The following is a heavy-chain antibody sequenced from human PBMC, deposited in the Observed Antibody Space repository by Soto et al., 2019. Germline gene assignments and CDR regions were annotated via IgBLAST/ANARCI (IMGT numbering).Heavy chain of an antibody. V-gene: IGHV1-46*01. CDR2: INPSGGST. D-gene: IGHD1-1*01. J-gene: IGHJ3*02. CDR1: GYTFTSYY. CDR3: ARDTELEPVAFDI. Sequence: ASVKVSCKASGYTFTSYYMHWVRQTPGQGLEWMGIINPSGGSTSYAQKFKGRVTMTRDTSTSTVYMELSSLRSEDTAVYYCARDTELEPVAFDIWGQGTMVTVSS.